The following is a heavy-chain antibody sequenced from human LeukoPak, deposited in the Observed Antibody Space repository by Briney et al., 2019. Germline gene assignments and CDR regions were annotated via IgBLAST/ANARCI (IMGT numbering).Heavy chain of an antibody. V-gene: IGHV3-30*18. J-gene: IGHJ4*02. CDR2: ISYDGSNK. CDR3: AKGLRAVGFLELSTLSYLPDY. CDR1: GFTFSSYG. D-gene: IGHD3-3*01. Sequence: PGGSLRLSCAASGFTFSSYGMHWVRQAPGKGLEWVAVISYDGSNKYYADSVKGRFTISRDNSKNTLYLQMNSLRAEDTAVYYCAKGLRAVGFLELSTLSYLPDYWGQGTLVTVSS.